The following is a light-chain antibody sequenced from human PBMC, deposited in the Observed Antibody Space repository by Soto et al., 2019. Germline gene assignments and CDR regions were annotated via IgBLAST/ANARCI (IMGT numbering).Light chain of an antibody. CDR2: EVS. CDR1: SSDVGDYNY. J-gene: IGLJ1*01. V-gene: IGLV2-14*01. Sequence: QSVLTQPGSVSGSPGQSITISCTGTSSDVGDYNYVSWYQQHPGKVPKPLISEVSNRPSGVSNRFSGSKSGNTASLTISGLQAEDEAEYYCSSYTSTNRGVFGTGTKVTVL. CDR3: SSYTSTNRGV.